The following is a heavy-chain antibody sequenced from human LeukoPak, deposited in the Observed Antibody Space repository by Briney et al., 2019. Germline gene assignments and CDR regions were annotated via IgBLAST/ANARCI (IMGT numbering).Heavy chain of an antibody. CDR1: GYTFTSYG. Sequence: GASVKVSCKASGYTFTSYGISWVRQAPGQGLEWMGWISAYNGNTNYAQKLQGRVTMTTDTSTSTAYMELRSLRSDDTAVYYCARDGSGSYYDYYYYYGMDVWGQGTTVTVSS. J-gene: IGHJ6*02. CDR3: ARDGSGSYYDYYYYYGMDV. V-gene: IGHV1-18*01. D-gene: IGHD1-26*01. CDR2: ISAYNGNT.